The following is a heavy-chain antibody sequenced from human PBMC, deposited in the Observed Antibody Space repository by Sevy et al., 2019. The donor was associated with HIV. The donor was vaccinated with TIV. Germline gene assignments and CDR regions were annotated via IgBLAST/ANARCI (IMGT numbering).Heavy chain of an antibody. CDR1: GDTFSTYG. V-gene: IGHV1-69*13. CDR3: AREGGVATTGDHDAFDI. CDR2: IIPIFGTP. Sequence: ASVKVSCKASGDTFSTYGLSWVRQAPGQGLEWMGGIIPIFGTPNYAQKIQGRVTITADESASTAYMELSSLRSEDTALYYCAREGGVATTGDHDAFDIWGHGTLVTVSS. J-gene: IGHJ3*02. D-gene: IGHD7-27*01.